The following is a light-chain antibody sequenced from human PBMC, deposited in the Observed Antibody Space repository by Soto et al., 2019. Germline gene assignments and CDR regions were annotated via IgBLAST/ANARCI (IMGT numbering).Light chain of an antibody. Sequence: EIVMTQSPATLSVSPGERATLSCRASQSVSSNLAWYQQKPGQAPRLLIYGASTRATGIPARFSGSGSGTEFTLTIRSLPSAYFAVYYCQQYNNWPPYTFGQGTKLEIK. CDR2: GAS. V-gene: IGKV3-15*01. CDR3: QQYNNWPPYT. CDR1: QSVSSN. J-gene: IGKJ2*01.